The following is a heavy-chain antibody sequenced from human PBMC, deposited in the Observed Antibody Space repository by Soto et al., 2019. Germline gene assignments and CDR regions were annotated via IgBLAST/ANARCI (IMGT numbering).Heavy chain of an antibody. CDR3: ARGRDGDY. Sequence: QVHLVQSGAEVKKPGASVKVSCKGSGYAFTTYGITWVRQATGQGLEWMVWISAHNGNTNYDQKLQGRVTVTRDTSTSTAYIELMSLRADDSAGYYFARGRDGDYWGQGALVTVSS. V-gene: IGHV1-18*01. CDR1: GYAFTTYG. CDR2: ISAHNGNT. D-gene: IGHD6-6*01. J-gene: IGHJ4*02.